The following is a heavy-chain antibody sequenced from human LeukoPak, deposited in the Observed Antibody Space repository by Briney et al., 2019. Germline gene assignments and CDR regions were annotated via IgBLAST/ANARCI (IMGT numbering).Heavy chain of an antibody. CDR3: ARKPQDIAVAGDWYFDL. Sequence: PGESLKISCKGSGYSFTSYWIGWVRQMPGKGLEWMGIIYPGDSDTRYSPSFQGQVTISADKSISTAYLQWSSLKASDTAMYYCARKPQDIAVAGDWYFDLWGRGTLVTVSS. CDR2: IYPGDSDT. D-gene: IGHD6-19*01. J-gene: IGHJ2*01. CDR1: GYSFTSYW. V-gene: IGHV5-51*01.